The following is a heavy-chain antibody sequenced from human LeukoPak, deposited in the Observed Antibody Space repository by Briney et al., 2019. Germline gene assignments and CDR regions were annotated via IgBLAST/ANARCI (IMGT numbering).Heavy chain of an antibody. D-gene: IGHD3-10*01. CDR3: ASGRYYYGSGSYPLDY. CDR2: IYSGGST. Sequence: GGSLRLSCAASGFTFSSYSMNWVRQAPGKGLEWVSVIYSGGSTYYADSVKGRFTISRDNPKNTLYLQMNSLRAEDTAVYYCASGRYYYGSGSYPLDYWGQGTLVTVSS. CDR1: GFTFSSYS. J-gene: IGHJ4*02. V-gene: IGHV3-53*01.